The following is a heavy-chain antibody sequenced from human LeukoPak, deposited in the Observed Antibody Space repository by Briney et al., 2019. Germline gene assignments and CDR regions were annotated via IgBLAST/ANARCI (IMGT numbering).Heavy chain of an antibody. CDR1: GFTFSSYS. D-gene: IGHD6-6*01. V-gene: IGHV3-33*08. J-gene: IGHJ4*02. CDR3: ARDARFGSSYSDY. CDR2: IWYDGEIK. Sequence: GGSLRLSCAASGFTFSSYSMNWVRQAPGKGLEWVGVIWYDGEIKYYADSVKGRFTISRDNSKNTVHLQMNSLRVEDTAVYYCARDARFGSSYSDYWGQGTVVTVSS.